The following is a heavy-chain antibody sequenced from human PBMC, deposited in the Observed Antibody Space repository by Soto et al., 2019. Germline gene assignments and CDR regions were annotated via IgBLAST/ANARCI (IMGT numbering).Heavy chain of an antibody. CDR3: ASRDPGTSVDY. J-gene: IGHJ4*02. Sequence: SETLSLTCAVSGGSFTSNNWWTWVRQPPGQGLEWIGEIYRTGSTNYNPSLKSRVTISLDKSENQFSLKVTSLTAADTAVYYCASRDPGTSVDYWGQGTLVTAPQ. CDR2: IYRTGST. D-gene: IGHD1-7*01. CDR1: GGSFTSNNW. V-gene: IGHV4-4*02.